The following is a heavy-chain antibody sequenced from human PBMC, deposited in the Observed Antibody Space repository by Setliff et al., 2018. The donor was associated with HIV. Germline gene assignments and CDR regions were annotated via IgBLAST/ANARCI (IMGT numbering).Heavy chain of an antibody. CDR1: GGSASNSRYY. Sequence: PSETLSLTCTVSGGSASNSRYYWAWIRQPPGKGLEYIGSIHYNEKTYYNPSLKSRVTMSVDTSKNQFSRKLSSVTAADAAVYYCASRVYYYDSSGYLREEGFDPWGQGTLVTVSS. J-gene: IGHJ5*02. CDR3: ASRVYYYDSSGYLREEGFDP. D-gene: IGHD3-22*01. V-gene: IGHV4-39*01. CDR2: IHYNEKT.